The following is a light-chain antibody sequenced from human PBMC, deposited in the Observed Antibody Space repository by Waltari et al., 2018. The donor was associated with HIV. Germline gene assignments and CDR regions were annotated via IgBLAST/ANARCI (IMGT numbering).Light chain of an antibody. Sequence: EIVLTQSPAILSLSPGERATLSCRASQNVSNYLAWYQHKPGQAPRLLIFDASSRATGIPARFSGSGSGTHFTLTISSLEPEDFAVYYCQQRSDWLTFGGGTKVETK. CDR1: QNVSNY. CDR2: DAS. CDR3: QQRSDWLT. J-gene: IGKJ4*01. V-gene: IGKV3-11*01.